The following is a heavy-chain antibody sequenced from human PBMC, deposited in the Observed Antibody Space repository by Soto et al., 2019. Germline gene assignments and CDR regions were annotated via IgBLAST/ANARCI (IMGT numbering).Heavy chain of an antibody. CDR1: AFTSNTYA. J-gene: IGHJ4*02. CDR3: ARVSTYYDFLSGYYFTY. V-gene: IGHV3-23*01. CDR2: ISGSTGIT. D-gene: IGHD3-3*01. Sequence: GRSLRFSCAAAAFTSNTYAMSCVRQAPWKGIEWVSTISGSTGITYYADSVKGRFTISRDKSKNTLYLQMNSLRAEDTAVYYCARVSTYYDFLSGYYFTYWGQGTLVTVSS.